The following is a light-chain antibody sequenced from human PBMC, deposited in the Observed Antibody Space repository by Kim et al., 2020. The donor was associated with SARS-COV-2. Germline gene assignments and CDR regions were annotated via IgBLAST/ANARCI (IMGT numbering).Light chain of an antibody. CDR3: QAWGTGSWV. V-gene: IGLV4-69*01. CDR2: LNRDGSH. J-gene: IGLJ3*02. Sequence: ASGKLTCTLSSGHSSYAIAGHQQQPEKGPRYVMKLNRDGSHSKGDGVPDRFSGSSSGAERYLTISRLQSEDEADYYCQAWGTGSWVFGGGTQLTVL. CDR1: SGHSSYA.